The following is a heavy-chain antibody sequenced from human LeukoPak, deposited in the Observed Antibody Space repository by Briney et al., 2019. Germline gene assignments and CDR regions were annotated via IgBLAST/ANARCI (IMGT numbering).Heavy chain of an antibody. V-gene: IGHV4-59*01. Sequence: SETLSLTCTGSGGSISSYYWSWIRQPPGKGLEWIGYIYYSGSTNYNPSLKSRVTISVDTSKNQFSLKLSSVTAADTAVYYCAREGDYYDSSGYFDYWGQGTLVTVS. CDR3: AREGDYYDSSGYFDY. CDR2: IYYSGST. J-gene: IGHJ4*02. CDR1: GGSISSYY. D-gene: IGHD3-22*01.